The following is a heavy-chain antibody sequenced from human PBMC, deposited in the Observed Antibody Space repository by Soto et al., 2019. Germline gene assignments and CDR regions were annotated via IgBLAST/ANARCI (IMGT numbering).Heavy chain of an antibody. D-gene: IGHD1-26*01. J-gene: IGHJ4*02. CDR1: GFTFSSYA. CDR2: ISGSGGST. CDR3: AKDTRDSGSYCLFDY. Sequence: GGSLRLSCAASGFTFSSYAMSWVRQAPGKGLEWVSAISGSGGSTYYADSVKGRFTISRDNSKNTLYLQMNSLRAEDTAVYYCAKDTRDSGSYCLFDYWGQGTLVTSPQ. V-gene: IGHV3-23*01.